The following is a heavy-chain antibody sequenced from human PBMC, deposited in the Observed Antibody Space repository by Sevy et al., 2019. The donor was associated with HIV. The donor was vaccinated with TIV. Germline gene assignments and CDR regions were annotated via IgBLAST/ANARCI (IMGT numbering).Heavy chain of an antibody. Sequence: GGSLRLSCAASGFTVSSNYMSWVRQAPGKGLEWVSVIYSGDSISYADSVKGRFTISRDNSKNTLYLQMNSLRAEDTAVYYCARDRLGITISAEWGGGMDVWGQGTTVTVS. D-gene: IGHD3-3*01. CDR1: GFTVSSNY. J-gene: IGHJ6*02. CDR3: ARDRLGITISAEWGGGMDV. CDR2: IYSGDSI. V-gene: IGHV3-53*01.